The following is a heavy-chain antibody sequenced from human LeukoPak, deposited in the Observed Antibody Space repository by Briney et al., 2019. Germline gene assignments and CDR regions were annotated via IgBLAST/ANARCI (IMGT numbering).Heavy chain of an antibody. CDR2: IYYSGST. CDR3: ARFGVVINTDPYNWFDP. CDR1: GGSISSHY. Sequence: SETLSLTCTVSGGSISSHYWSWIRQPPGKGLEWIGYIYYSGSTNYNPSLKSRVTISVDTSKNQFSLKLSSVTAADTAVYCCARFGVVINTDPYNWFDPWGQGTLVTVSS. J-gene: IGHJ5*02. V-gene: IGHV4-59*11. D-gene: IGHD3-3*01.